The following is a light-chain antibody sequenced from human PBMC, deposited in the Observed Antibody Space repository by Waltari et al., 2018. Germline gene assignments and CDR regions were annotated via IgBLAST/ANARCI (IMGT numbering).Light chain of an antibody. CDR1: QCCSSD. CDR3: QQRSAWPYT. CDR2: HAS. J-gene: IGKJ2*01. V-gene: IGKV3-11*01. Sequence: SCRASQCCSSDLARYQHNLGQAPRLLIYHASKRATGTPARFRGSGSGTDFTLTISSLEPEDFAVYYCQQRSAWPYTFGQGTKLEIK.